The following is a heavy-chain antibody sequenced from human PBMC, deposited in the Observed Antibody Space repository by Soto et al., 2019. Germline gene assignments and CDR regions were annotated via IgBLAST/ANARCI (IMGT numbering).Heavy chain of an antibody. CDR1: EYTFTNYA. D-gene: IGHD2-15*01. Sequence: QVQLVQSGAEEKKPGASVKVSCKASEYTFTNYALHWVRQAPGQRLEWMGWINAGNGNTKYSQKFQGRVTITRDASASTAYMELSSLRSEDTAVYYCARDILFDYWGQGTLVTVSS. J-gene: IGHJ4*02. CDR2: INAGNGNT. V-gene: IGHV1-3*05. CDR3: ARDILFDY.